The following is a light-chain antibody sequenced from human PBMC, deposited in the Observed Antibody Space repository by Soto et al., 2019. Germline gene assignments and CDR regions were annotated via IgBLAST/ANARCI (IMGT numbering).Light chain of an antibody. CDR3: QQANSFPIT. CDR1: QGISRW. Sequence: DLQMTQSPSSVSASVGDRVTITCRASQGISRWLAWYQQKPGKAPKLLIYAASSLQSGLPSRFSGSGGGTDFTLTISSQQPEDFATYHCQQANSFPITFGQGTRLEIK. CDR2: AAS. J-gene: IGKJ5*01. V-gene: IGKV1-12*01.